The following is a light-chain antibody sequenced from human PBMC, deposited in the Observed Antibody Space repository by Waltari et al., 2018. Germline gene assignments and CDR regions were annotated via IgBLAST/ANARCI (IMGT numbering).Light chain of an antibody. Sequence: EIVMTQSPATLSVSPGERATLSCRASQIVTTNLAWYQQKPGQAPRLLIYGGSTRATGSPARFSGSGSGTDFTLTINSLQSEDFAVYFCQQYNDWPPRDTFGQGTKLQIK. CDR3: QQYNDWPPRDT. V-gene: IGKV3-15*01. J-gene: IGKJ2*01. CDR2: GGS. CDR1: QIVTTN.